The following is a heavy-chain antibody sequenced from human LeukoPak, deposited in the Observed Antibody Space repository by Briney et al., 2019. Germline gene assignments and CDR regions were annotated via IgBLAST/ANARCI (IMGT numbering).Heavy chain of an antibody. CDR3: ARALDY. Sequence: GGSLRLSCAASGFTFTTYWMHWDRQAPGKGLEWVANIKYDGSEKHYVDSVKGRFTISRDNAKNSLYLQMNGLRVEDTAVYYCARALDYWGQGTLVTVSS. V-gene: IGHV3-7*01. CDR1: GFTFTTYW. J-gene: IGHJ4*02. CDR2: IKYDGSEK.